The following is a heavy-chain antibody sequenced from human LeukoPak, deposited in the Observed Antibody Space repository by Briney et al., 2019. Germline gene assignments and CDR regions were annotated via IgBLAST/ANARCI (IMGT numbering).Heavy chain of an antibody. Sequence: SVKVSFQAFGSTFSSYAISWVRQAPGQGLEWMGGIIPIFGTANYAQKFQGRVTITVDESTSTAYMELSSLRSEDTAVYYCARVRVMVRGVIAGFDPWGQGTLVTVSS. V-gene: IGHV1-69*13. J-gene: IGHJ5*02. CDR1: GSTFSSYA. CDR2: IIPIFGTA. CDR3: ARVRVMVRGVIAGFDP. D-gene: IGHD3-10*01.